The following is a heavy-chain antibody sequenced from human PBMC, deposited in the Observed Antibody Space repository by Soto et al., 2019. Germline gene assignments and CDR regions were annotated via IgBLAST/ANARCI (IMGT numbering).Heavy chain of an antibody. V-gene: IGHV4-31*03. J-gene: IGHJ6*02. CDR2: IYYSGST. CDR1: GGSISSGGYY. Sequence: QVQLQESGPGLVKPSQTLSLTCTVSGGSISSGGYYCSWIRQHPGQGLEWIRYIYYSGSTYYNPSLKSRVTISVDTSKKQFSLKLSSVTAADTAVYYCARHNYDSSGTAVDVWGQGTTVTVSS. CDR3: ARHNYDSSGTAVDV. D-gene: IGHD3-22*01.